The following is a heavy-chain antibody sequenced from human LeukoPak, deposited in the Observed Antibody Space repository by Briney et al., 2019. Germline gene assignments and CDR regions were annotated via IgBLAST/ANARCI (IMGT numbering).Heavy chain of an antibody. CDR3: AGSVVRGGFFDY. V-gene: IGHV3-21*01. CDR1: GFTFSSYN. D-gene: IGHD3-10*01. J-gene: IGHJ4*02. Sequence: KAGGSLRLSCAAPGFTFSSYNLNWVRQDPGKGLEWVSSISSSSTYIYYADSVKGRFTISRDNAKNSLYLQMNSLRAEDTAVYYCAGSVVRGGFFDYWGQGTLVSVSS. CDR2: ISSSSTYI.